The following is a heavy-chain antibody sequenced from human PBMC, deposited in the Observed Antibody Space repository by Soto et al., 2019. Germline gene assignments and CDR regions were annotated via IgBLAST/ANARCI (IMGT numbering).Heavy chain of an antibody. J-gene: IGHJ6*03. Sequence: AASVKVSCKASGYTFTGYYMHWVRQAPGQGLEWMGWINPNSGGTNCAQKFQGWVTMTRDTSISTAYMELSRLRSDDTAVYYCARGQSRSSWSGYYYYYYMDVWGKGTTVTVSS. D-gene: IGHD6-13*01. CDR3: ARGQSRSSWSGYYYYYYMDV. CDR1: GYTFTGYY. CDR2: INPNSGGT. V-gene: IGHV1-2*04.